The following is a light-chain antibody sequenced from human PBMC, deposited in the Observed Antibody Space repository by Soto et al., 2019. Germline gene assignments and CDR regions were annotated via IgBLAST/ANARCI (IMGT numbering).Light chain of an antibody. Sequence: QSVLTQPASVSGSPGHSITISCTGTSSDVGAYDFVSWYQHYPGKAPKLVTFDVTHRPPGISDRFSGSKSANTASLTIAGLQAEDEAFYYCSSYTTRSTVVFGGGTQVTVL. CDR2: DVT. CDR1: SSDVGAYDF. V-gene: IGLV2-14*01. CDR3: SSYTTRSTVV. J-gene: IGLJ1*01.